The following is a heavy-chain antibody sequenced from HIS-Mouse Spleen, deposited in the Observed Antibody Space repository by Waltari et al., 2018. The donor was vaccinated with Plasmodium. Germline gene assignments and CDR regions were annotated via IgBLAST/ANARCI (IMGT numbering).Heavy chain of an antibody. J-gene: IGHJ4*02. V-gene: IGHV3-30*18. CDR3: AKAQGVINFDY. CDR2: ISYDGSNK. Sequence: QVQLVESGGGVVQPGRSLRLSCAASGFTFSSYGMHWVRQAPGKGLGWLAVISYDGSNKDYADSVKGRFTISRDNSKNTLYLQMNSLRAEDTAVYYCAKAQGVINFDYWGQGTLVTVSS. CDR1: GFTFSSYG. D-gene: IGHD3-16*01.